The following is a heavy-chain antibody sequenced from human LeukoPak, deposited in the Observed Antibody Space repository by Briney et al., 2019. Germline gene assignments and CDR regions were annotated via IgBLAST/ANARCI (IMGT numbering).Heavy chain of an antibody. CDR1: GGSIRDFY. CDR3: ARNYGSRFDY. CDR2: IYTSRST. V-gene: IGHV4-4*07. D-gene: IGHD3-10*01. Sequence: SETLSLTCTVSGGSIRDFYWSWIRQPAAKGLEWVGRIYTSRSTNYNPSLQGRVTMSVDTSENQFSLKLNSVTAADTAVYYCARNYGSRFDYWGQGTLDTVSS. J-gene: IGHJ4*02.